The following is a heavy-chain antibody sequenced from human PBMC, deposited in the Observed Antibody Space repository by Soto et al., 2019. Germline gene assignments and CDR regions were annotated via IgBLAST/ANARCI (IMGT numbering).Heavy chain of an antibody. V-gene: IGHV1-69*13. CDR1: GGTFSSHA. CDR2: IIPIFGTT. J-gene: IGHJ6*02. Sequence: SVKVSCKASGGTFSSHAVSWVRQAPGRGLEWMGGIIPIFGTTNYAQNFRARVTITADESTSTAYMELSSLTSEDTAVYYCGSVGYCSSTNCLFYYYHYGMDVWGQGTTVTVSS. D-gene: IGHD2-2*03. CDR3: GSVGYCSSTNCLFYYYHYGMDV.